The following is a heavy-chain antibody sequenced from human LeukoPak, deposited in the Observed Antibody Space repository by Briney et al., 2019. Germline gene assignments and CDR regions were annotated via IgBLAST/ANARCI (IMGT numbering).Heavy chain of an antibody. J-gene: IGHJ3*02. V-gene: IGHV4-59*04. CDR1: GGSISSYY. Sequence: SETLSLTCTVSGGSISSYYWSWIRQPPGKGLEWIGYIYYSGSTYYNPSLKSRVTISVDTSKNQFSLQLNSVTPEDTAVYYCAASSGLTGLTFDIWGQGTMVTVSS. D-gene: IGHD3-9*01. CDR3: AASSGLTGLTFDI. CDR2: IYYSGST.